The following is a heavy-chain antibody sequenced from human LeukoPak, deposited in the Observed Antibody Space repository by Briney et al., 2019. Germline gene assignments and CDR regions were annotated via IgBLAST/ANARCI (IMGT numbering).Heavy chain of an antibody. CDR2: IIPILGIA. J-gene: IGHJ4*02. CDR3: ASDIVVVVARSSGGY. Sequence: ASVKVSCKASGGTFSSYAISWVRQAPGQGLEWMGRIIPILGIANCAQKFQGRVTITADKSTSTAYMELSSLRSEDTAVYYCASDIVVVVARSSGGYWGQGTLVTVSS. D-gene: IGHD2-15*01. V-gene: IGHV1-69*04. CDR1: GGTFSSYA.